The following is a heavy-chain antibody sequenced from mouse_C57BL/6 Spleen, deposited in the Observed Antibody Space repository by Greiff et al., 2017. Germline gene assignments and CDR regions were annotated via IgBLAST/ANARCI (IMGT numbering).Heavy chain of an antibody. CDR1: GYAFSSYW. V-gene: IGHV1-80*01. CDR2: IYPGDGDT. D-gene: IGHD1-1*01. J-gene: IGHJ3*01. Sequence: VQLQQSGAELVKPGASVKISCKASGYAFSSYWMNWVKQRPGQGLEWIGQIYPGDGDTNYNGKFKGKATLTADKSSSTADMQLSSLTSEDSAVYFCAREGLLRYAWFAYWGQGTLVTVSA. CDR3: AREGLLRYAWFAY.